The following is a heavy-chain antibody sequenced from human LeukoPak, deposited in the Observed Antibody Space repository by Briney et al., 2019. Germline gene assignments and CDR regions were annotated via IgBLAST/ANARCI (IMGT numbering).Heavy chain of an antibody. D-gene: IGHD6-13*01. CDR2: INQDGSEK. Sequence: GGSLRLSCAASGFTFSTYWMNWVRQAPGKGLEWVANINQDGSEKHCVDSVKGRFTTSRDNAKNSLYLQMNSLSADDTAIYYCARGTSMPAATNRVVDYWGQGTLVTVSS. CDR3: ARGTSMPAATNRVVDY. V-gene: IGHV3-7*01. J-gene: IGHJ4*02. CDR1: GFTFSTYW.